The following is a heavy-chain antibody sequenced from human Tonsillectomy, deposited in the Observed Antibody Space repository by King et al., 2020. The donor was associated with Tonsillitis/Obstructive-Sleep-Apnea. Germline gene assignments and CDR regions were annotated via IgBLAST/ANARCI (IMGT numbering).Heavy chain of an antibody. CDR2: IYSGDST. CDR3: ARSPVSRSSFYFDY. Sequence: VQLVESGGGLIQPGGSLRLSCAASGFTVGTNYMNWVRQAPGKGLEWGSVIYSGDSTYYADSVKGRFTISRDNSKDTLYLHMSSLRPEDTAVYYCARSPVSRSSFYFDYWGLGTLVTVSS. J-gene: IGHJ4*02. D-gene: IGHD6-6*01. V-gene: IGHV3-53*01. CDR1: GFTVGTNY.